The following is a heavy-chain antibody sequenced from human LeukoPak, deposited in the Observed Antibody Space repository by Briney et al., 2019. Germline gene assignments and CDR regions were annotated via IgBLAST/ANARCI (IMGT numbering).Heavy chain of an antibody. J-gene: IGHJ4*02. CDR1: GYTFTNYN. CDR3: ATDYGDSGPPELRY. CDR2: INPSGGST. Sequence: ASVKVSCKASGYTFTNYNIHWVRQAPGQGLEWMGIINPSGGSTSYAQKFQGRVTMTRDTSTSTVYMELSSLKASDTAMYYCATDYGDSGPPELRYWGQGTLVTVSS. D-gene: IGHD4-17*01. V-gene: IGHV1-46*01.